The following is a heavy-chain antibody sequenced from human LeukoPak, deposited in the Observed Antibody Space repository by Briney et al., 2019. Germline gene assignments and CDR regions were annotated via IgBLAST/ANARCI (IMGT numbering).Heavy chain of an antibody. CDR1: GFTFSSYA. V-gene: IGHV3-30-3*01. J-gene: IGHJ4*02. CDR2: ISYDGSNK. CDR3: FTESTSSRHGGY. Sequence: GRSLRLSCAASGFTFSSYAMHWVRQAPGKGLEWVAVISYDGSNKYYADSVKGRFTVSRDDSRNTLYLQVNSLKIEDTAVYYCFTESTSSRHGGYWGQGTLVTVSS. D-gene: IGHD4-23*01.